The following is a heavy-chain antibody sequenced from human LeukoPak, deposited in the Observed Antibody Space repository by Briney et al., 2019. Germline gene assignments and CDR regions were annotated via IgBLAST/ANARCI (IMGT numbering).Heavy chain of an antibody. V-gene: IGHV1-69*13. CDR3: ARGRTPYCSGGSCYYFDY. Sequence: SVKVSCKASGGIFRSYAISWVRQASGQGLEWMGGIDPILGTANYAHKFQDRVTITADESTSTAYMELSSLRSNDTAVFYCARGRTPYCSGGSCYYFDYWGQGTLVTVSS. CDR1: GGIFRSYA. D-gene: IGHD2-15*01. J-gene: IGHJ4*02. CDR2: IDPILGTA.